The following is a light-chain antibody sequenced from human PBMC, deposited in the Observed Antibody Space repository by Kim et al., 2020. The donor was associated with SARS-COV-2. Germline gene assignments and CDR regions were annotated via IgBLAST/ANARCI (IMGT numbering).Light chain of an antibody. V-gene: IGKV3-20*01. J-gene: IGKJ2*01. CDR2: GAS. CDR1: QSVSSNY. CDR3: QQYGTSPYT. Sequence: LSARERATLPCRASQSVSSNYLAWYRQAPGQAPRLLIYGASNRASGTPDRFSGSGSGTDFTLTVSRLEPEDFAVYYCQQYGTSPYTFGQGTKLEI.